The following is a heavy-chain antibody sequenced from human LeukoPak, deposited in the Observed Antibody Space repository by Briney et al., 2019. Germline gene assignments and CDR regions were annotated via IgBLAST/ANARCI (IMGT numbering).Heavy chain of an antibody. J-gene: IGHJ3*02. V-gene: IGHV4-39*01. CDR1: GGSISSSSYY. Sequence: SETLSLTCTVSGGSISSSSYYWGWIRQPPGKGLEWIGSIYYSGSTYYNPSLKSRVTISVDTSKNHFSLNLTSVTAADTATYFCARLPLGLIGPNAFDIWGQGTRVTVSS. D-gene: IGHD3-9*01. CDR3: ARLPLGLIGPNAFDI. CDR2: IYYSGST.